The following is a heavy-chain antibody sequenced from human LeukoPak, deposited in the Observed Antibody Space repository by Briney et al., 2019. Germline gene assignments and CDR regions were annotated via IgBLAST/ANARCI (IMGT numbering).Heavy chain of an antibody. CDR1: GGSISSYY. V-gene: IGHV4-59*01. J-gene: IGHJ5*02. CDR3: ARYSSGWGFDP. Sequence: SETLSLTCTVSGGSISSYYWSWIRQPPGKGLEWIGYIYYSGSTNYNPSLKSRVTISVDTSKNQSSLKLSSVTAADTAVYYCARYSSGWGFDPWGQGTLVTVSS. D-gene: IGHD6-19*01. CDR2: IYYSGST.